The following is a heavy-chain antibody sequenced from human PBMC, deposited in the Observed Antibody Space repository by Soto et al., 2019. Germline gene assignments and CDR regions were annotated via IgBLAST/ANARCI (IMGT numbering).Heavy chain of an antibody. D-gene: IGHD5-18*01. Sequence: EVQLVESGGGLVQPGGSLRLSCAASGFTFSSYWMSWVRQAPGKGLELVANIKQDGSEKEYVGSVRGRFTISRDNAKNALYLQIDSLRAEDTAVYYCARVVRGYTDGLSDFDYWGQGTLVTVSS. CDR3: ARVVRGYTDGLSDFDY. CDR2: IKQDGSEK. J-gene: IGHJ4*02. CDR1: GFTFSSYW. V-gene: IGHV3-7*03.